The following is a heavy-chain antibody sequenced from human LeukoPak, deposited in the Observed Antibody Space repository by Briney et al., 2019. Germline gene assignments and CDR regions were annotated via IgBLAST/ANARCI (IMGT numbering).Heavy chain of an antibody. V-gene: IGHV4-34*01. CDR1: GESFSGYY. CDR3: ARARGTVGIDC. CDR2: INSSGST. D-gene: IGHD1-26*01. Sequence: SETLSLTCAVYGESFSGYYWTWIRQPPGKGLEWIGEINSSGSTNCNPSLKSRVTVSADTSKNQFSLKLTSMTAADTAVYYCARARGTVGIDCWGQGTLVTVSS. J-gene: IGHJ4*02.